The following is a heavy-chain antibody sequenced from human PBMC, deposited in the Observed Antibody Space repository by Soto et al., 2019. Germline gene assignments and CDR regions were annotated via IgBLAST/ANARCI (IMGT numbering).Heavy chain of an antibody. V-gene: IGHV1-2*04. CDR1: GYTFTGYY. J-gene: IGHJ4*02. Sequence: ASVKVSCKASGYTFTGYYMHWVRQAPGQGLEWMGWINPNSGGTNYAQKFQGWVTMTRDTSISTAYMELSRLRSDDTAVYYCARDRSFRTTVPDYIFDYWGQGTLVTVSS. CDR3: ARDRSFRTTVPDYIFDY. D-gene: IGHD4-17*01. CDR2: INPNSGGT.